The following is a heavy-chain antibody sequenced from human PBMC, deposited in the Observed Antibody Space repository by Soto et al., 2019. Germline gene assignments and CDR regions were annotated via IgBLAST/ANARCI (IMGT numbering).Heavy chain of an antibody. D-gene: IGHD4-4*01. V-gene: IGHV5-51*01. CDR1: GYTFTNYW. CDR2: ILPRDSDT. Sequence: PGEFMKISGEASGYTFTNYWIGWVRQMPGGGLEWVGLILPRDSDTRYSPSFEGQVTISTDRSIATAYLQWHNLEASDTGIYFCARLASLLQPIDFWGPGTPVTGSS. J-gene: IGHJ4*02. CDR3: ARLASLLQPIDF.